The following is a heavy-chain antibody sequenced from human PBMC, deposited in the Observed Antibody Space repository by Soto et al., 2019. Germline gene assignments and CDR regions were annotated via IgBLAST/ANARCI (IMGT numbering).Heavy chain of an antibody. CDR3: ARTDGFDI. Sequence: GGSLRLSCAASGFTFSSYSMNWVRQAPGKGLEWISYISSSSTSRYYADSVKGRFTIYRDNAKNSLYLQMNSLRAEDSAVYYCARTDGFDIWGQGTMVTVSS. J-gene: IGHJ3*02. CDR2: ISSSSTSR. CDR1: GFTFSSYS. V-gene: IGHV3-48*01.